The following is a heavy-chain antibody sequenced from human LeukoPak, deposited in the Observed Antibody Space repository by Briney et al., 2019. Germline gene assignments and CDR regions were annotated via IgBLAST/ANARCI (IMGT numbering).Heavy chain of an antibody. J-gene: IGHJ4*02. CDR3: ARSSGYDPFDY. D-gene: IGHD5-12*01. Sequence: GGSLTLSCIASGFTFSNYAMTWVRQAPGKGLEWVAVISYYGSNKYYADSVKGRFTISRDNSKNTLYLQMNSLRAEDTAVYYCARSSGYDPFDYWGQGTLVTVSS. CDR1: GFTFSNYA. V-gene: IGHV3-30*04. CDR2: ISYYGSNK.